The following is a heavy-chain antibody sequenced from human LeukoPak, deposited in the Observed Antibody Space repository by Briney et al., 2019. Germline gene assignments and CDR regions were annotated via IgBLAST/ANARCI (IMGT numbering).Heavy chain of an antibody. D-gene: IGHD6-13*01. J-gene: IGHJ4*02. Sequence: GGSLRLSCVASGCTFSSYAMSWVRQAPGKGLEWVPAISGSGGSTYYADSGKGRFTISRDNYKNTLYLQMNSLRAEDTAVYYCAKDQYSSSWTFDYWGQGTLVTVSS. CDR2: ISGSGGST. V-gene: IGHV3-23*01. CDR3: AKDQYSSSWTFDY. CDR1: GCTFSSYA.